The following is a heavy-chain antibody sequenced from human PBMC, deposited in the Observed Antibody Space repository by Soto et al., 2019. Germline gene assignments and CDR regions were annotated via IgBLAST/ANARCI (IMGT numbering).Heavy chain of an antibody. CDR1: GYSFTSYW. CDR2: IYPGDPDT. CDR3: ARDLGYCSGGSCYSWPY. D-gene: IGHD2-15*01. Sequence: PGESLKISCKGSGYSFTSYWIGWVRQMPGKGLEWMGIIYPGDPDTRYSPSFQGQVTISADKSISTAYLQWSSLKASDTAMYYCARDLGYCSGGSCYSWPYWGQGTLVTVSS. J-gene: IGHJ4*02. V-gene: IGHV5-51*01.